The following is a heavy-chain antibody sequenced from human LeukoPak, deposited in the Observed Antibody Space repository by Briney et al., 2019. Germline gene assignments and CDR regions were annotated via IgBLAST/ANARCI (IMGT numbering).Heavy chain of an antibody. CDR3: ARDCIGCHGFDY. Sequence: ASVKVFCKTSGYTFTTYGISWVRQAPGQGLEWMGWGSAYADNTNYVQKVQGRVTMTTDTSTSTAYMELRSLRSDDTAVYYCARDCIGCHGFDYWGQGTLVTVSS. V-gene: IGHV1-18*01. J-gene: IGHJ4*02. D-gene: IGHD2-15*01. CDR2: GSAYADNT. CDR1: GYTFTTYG.